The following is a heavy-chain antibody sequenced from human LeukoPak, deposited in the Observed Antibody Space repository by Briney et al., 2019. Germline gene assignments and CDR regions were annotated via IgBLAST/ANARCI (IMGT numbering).Heavy chain of an antibody. CDR1: GFTFSSYG. Sequence: GGSLRLSFAASGFTFSSYGMHWVRQAPGKGLEWVAFIRYDGSNKYYADSVKGRFTVSRDNSKNTLYLQMNSLRAEDTAVYYCARDLPNDIESPGGYFDYWGQGTLVTVSS. J-gene: IGHJ4*02. D-gene: IGHD3-16*01. CDR3: ARDLPNDIESPGGYFDY. CDR2: IRYDGSNK. V-gene: IGHV3-30*02.